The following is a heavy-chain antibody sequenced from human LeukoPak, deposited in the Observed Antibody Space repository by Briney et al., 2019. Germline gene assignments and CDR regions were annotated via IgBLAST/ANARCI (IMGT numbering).Heavy chain of an antibody. Sequence: GRSLRLSCAASGFTFSSYGMHWVRQAPGKGLEWVAVIWYDGSNKYYADSVKARFTISRDNSKNTLYLQMNSLRAEDTAVCYCARDRGCSGGSCYSNYYYYGMDVWGKGTTVTVSS. J-gene: IGHJ6*04. CDR3: ARDRGCSGGSCYSNYYYYGMDV. D-gene: IGHD2-15*01. CDR2: IWYDGSNK. V-gene: IGHV3-33*01. CDR1: GFTFSSYG.